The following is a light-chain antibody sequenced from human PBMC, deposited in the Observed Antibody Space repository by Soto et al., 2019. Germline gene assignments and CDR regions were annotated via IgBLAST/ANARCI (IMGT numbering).Light chain of an antibody. CDR3: QSYDSSLSGSV. V-gene: IGLV1-40*01. Sequence: QSVLTQPPSVSGAPGQRVTISCTGSSSNIGAGYDVHWYQQIPGTAPKLLIYVNTNRPSGVPDRFSGSKSGTSASLVITGLQAEDEADYYCQSYDSSLSGSVFGGGTKLTVL. J-gene: IGLJ2*01. CDR2: VNT. CDR1: SSNIGAGYD.